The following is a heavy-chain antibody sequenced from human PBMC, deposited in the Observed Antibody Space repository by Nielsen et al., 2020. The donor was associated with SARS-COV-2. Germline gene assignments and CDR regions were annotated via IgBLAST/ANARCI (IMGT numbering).Heavy chain of an antibody. D-gene: IGHD2/OR15-2a*01. V-gene: IGHV3-30*14. CDR2: ISGDGDRT. Sequence: GESLKISCAAAGFSFDTYAMHWVRQAPGKGLEWLAIISGDGDRTYYADSVKGRFTISRDNSKNTLYLQMNSLRAEDTAVYYCNRYYYGMDVWGQGTTVTVSS. J-gene: IGHJ6*02. CDR1: GFSFDTYA. CDR3: NRYYYGMDV.